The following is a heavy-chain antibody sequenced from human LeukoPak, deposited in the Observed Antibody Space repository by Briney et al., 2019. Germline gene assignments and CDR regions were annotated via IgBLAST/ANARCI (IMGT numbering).Heavy chain of an antibody. CDR3: ARDGVAVAGTGFDY. D-gene: IGHD6-19*01. CDR1: GGSVSSGSYY. Sequence: PSETLSLTCTVSGGSVSSGSYYWSWIRQPPGKGLEWIGDIYYSGSTNYNPSLKSRVTISVDTSKNQFSLKLSSVTAADTAVYYCARDGVAVAGTGFDYWGQGTLVTVSS. V-gene: IGHV4-61*01. CDR2: IYYSGST. J-gene: IGHJ4*02.